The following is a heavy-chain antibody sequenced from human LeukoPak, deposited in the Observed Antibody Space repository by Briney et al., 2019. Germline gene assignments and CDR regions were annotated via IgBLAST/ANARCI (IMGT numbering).Heavy chain of an antibody. CDR2: ISAYNGNT. CDR1: GYTFTSYG. J-gene: IGHJ4*02. D-gene: IGHD1-26*01. Sequence: GASVTVTCMASGYTFTSYGISWVRQAPGQGLEWMGWISAYNGNTNYAQKLQGRVTMTTDTSTSTAYMELRSLRSDDTAVYYCATPIVGATLGYWGQGTLVTVSS. V-gene: IGHV1-18*01. CDR3: ATPIVGATLGY.